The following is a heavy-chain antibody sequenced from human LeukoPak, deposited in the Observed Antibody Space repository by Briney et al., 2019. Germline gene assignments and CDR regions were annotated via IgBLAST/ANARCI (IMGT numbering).Heavy chain of an antibody. CDR1: GGSFSGYY. CDR3: ARGLGYSSSWYVGCYFDY. CDR2: INHSGST. D-gene: IGHD6-13*01. Sequence: SETLSLTCAVYGGSFSGYYWSWIRQPPGKGLEWIGEINHSGSTNYNPSLKSRVTISVDTSKNQFSLKLSSVTAADTAVYYCARGLGYSSSWYVGCYFDYWGQGTLVTVSS. J-gene: IGHJ4*02. V-gene: IGHV4-34*01.